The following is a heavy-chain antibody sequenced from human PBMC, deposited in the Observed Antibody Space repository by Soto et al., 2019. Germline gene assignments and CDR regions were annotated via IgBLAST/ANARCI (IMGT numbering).Heavy chain of an antibody. V-gene: IGHV4-59*01. CDR1: GGSISSYY. D-gene: IGHD6-6*01. Sequence: SETLSLTCTVSGGSISSYYWSWIRQPPGKGLEWIGYIYYSGSTNYNPSLKSRVTISVDTSKNQFSLKLSSVTAADTAVYYCARVNRIAARPQNYNYEDVWGKGTTVTVSS. CDR2: IYYSGST. J-gene: IGHJ6*03. CDR3: ARVNRIAARPQNYNYEDV.